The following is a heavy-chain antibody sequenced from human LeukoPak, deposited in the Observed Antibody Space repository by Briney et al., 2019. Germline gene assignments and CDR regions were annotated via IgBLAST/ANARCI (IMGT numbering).Heavy chain of an antibody. Sequence: GGSRRLSCAASGFTFSSYSMNWVRQAPGKGLEWVSYISSSSSTIYYADSVKGRFTISRDNAKNSLYLQMNNLRAEDTAVYYCARAEWFGEVYYYMDVWGKGTTVTVSS. J-gene: IGHJ6*03. CDR1: GFTFSSYS. V-gene: IGHV3-48*01. CDR3: ARAEWFGEVYYYMDV. D-gene: IGHD3-10*01. CDR2: ISSSSSTI.